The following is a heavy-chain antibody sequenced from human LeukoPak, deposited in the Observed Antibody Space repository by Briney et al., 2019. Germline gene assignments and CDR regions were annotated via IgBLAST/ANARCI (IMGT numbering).Heavy chain of an antibody. CDR3: ARDLVGAHARGADYYYMDV. V-gene: IGHV6-1*01. D-gene: IGHD1-26*01. CDR2: TYYRSKWYN. Sequence: SQTLSLTCALSGDSVSSNSAAWNWNRQSPSRGLEWLGRTYYRSKWYNDYAVSVKSRITINPDTSKNQFSLQLNSVTPEDTAVYYCARDLVGAHARGADYYYMDVWGKGTTVTVSS. CDR1: GDSVSSNSAA. J-gene: IGHJ6*03.